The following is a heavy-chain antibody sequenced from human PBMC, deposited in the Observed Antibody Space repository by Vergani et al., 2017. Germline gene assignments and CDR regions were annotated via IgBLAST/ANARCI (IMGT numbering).Heavy chain of an antibody. CDR3: GGDRGGGVVVVAATGGDWYFDL. CDR2: IIPIFGTA. CDR1: GGTFSSYA. V-gene: IGHV1-69*12. J-gene: IGHJ2*01. Sequence: QVQLVQSGAEVKKPGSSVKVSCKASGGTFSSYAISWVRQAPGQGLEWMGGIIPIFGTANYAQKFQGRVTITADESTSTAYMELSSLRSEETAVYYCGGDRGGGVVVVAATGGDWYFDLWGRGTLVTVSS. D-gene: IGHD2-15*01.